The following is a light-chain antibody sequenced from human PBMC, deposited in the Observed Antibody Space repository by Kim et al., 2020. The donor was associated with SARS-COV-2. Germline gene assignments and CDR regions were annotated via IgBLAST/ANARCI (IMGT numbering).Light chain of an antibody. V-gene: IGLV2-14*04. CDR1: SSDVGGYNY. CDR3: SSYTSTTTYV. J-gene: IGLJ1*01. Sequence: GQSVTITRTGTSSDVGGYNYVSWYQQHPGKAPKLIIYAVSKRPSGVSNRFSGSKSANTASLTISGLQAEDEADYYCSSYTSTTTYVFGTGTKGTVL. CDR2: AVS.